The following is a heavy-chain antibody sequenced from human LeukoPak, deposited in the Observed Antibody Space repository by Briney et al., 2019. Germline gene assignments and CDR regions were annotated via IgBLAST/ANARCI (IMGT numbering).Heavy chain of an antibody. J-gene: IGHJ3*02. D-gene: IGHD6-6*01. CDR1: GYSISSGYY. V-gene: IGHV4-38-2*02. Sequence: SETLSLTCTVSGYSISSGYYWGWIRQPPGKGLEWIGYIYHSGSTYYNPSLKSRVTISVDRSKNQFSLKLSSVTAADTAVYYCARSQGFHSSSSGRGADAFDIWGQGTMVTVSS. CDR2: IYHSGST. CDR3: ARSQGFHSSSSGRGADAFDI.